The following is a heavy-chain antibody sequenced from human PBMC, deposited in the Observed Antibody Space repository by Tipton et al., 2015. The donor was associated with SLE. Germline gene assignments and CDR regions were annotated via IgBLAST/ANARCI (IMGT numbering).Heavy chain of an antibody. D-gene: IGHD3-16*01. CDR1: GFTFSNSW. Sequence: QLVQSGGGLVQPGGSLKLSCAASGFTFSNSWMQWVRQAPGRGLVWVSRIDPDGRITDYADSVKGRFTISRDNAKNTLYLQMNSLRAEDTAVYYCASPFDLGYWGQGTLVTVSS. CDR3: ASPFDLGY. CDR2: IDPDGRIT. J-gene: IGHJ4*02. V-gene: IGHV3-74*02.